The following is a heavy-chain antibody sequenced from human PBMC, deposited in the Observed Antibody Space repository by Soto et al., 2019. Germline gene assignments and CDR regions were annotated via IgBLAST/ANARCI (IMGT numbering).Heavy chain of an antibody. V-gene: IGHV3-23*01. CDR3: AREGRDDRYFDL. CDR1: GFTFGTYA. CDR2: ISGTGDST. D-gene: IGHD1-1*01. J-gene: IGHJ2*01. Sequence: EVQLLESGGGLVQPGGSLRLSCAASGFTFGTYAMSWVRQAPGKGPEWISVISGTGDSTYYADSVKGRFTISRDNSKNTRCLQMNSLSAEDTAVYYCAREGRDDRYFDLWGRGTLVSVSS.